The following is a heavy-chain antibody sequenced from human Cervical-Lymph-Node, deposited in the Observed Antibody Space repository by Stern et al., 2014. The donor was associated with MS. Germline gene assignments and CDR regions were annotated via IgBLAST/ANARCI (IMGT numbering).Heavy chain of an antibody. D-gene: IGHD2-15*01. CDR3: ARGLLGSENAFDI. V-gene: IGHV1-18*01. CDR2: ISAYNGNT. CDR1: GYSFTSYG. J-gene: IGHJ3*02. Sequence: VQLAESGAEVMKPGASVKVSCTASGYSFTSYGISLVRPAPGPGLEWLGWISAYNGNTNYAQKLQGRVTMTTDTSTSTAYMELRSRRSDDTAVYYCARGLLGSENAFDIWGQGTMVTVSS.